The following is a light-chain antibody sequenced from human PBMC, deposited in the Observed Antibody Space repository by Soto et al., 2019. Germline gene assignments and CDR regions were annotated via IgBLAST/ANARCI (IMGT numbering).Light chain of an antibody. V-gene: IGLV2-14*01. CDR1: SSDINSYKF. CDR2: EDD. CDR3: CSYTKANTWV. Sequence: QSALTQPASVSASPGQSITISCTGSSSDINSYKFVSWYQVLPGKAPKLIIYEDDYRPPEISSRFSASKSGNTASLTISGVQPEDDSHYFCCSYTKANTWVFGGGTKLTVL. J-gene: IGLJ3*02.